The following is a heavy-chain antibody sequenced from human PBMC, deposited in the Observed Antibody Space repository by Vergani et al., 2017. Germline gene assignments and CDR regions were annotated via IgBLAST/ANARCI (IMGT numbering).Heavy chain of an antibody. CDR1: GGSFSGYY. Sequence: QVQLQQWGAGLLKPSETLSLTCAVYGGSFSGYYWTWIRQPAGKGLEWIGRIYTSGSTNYNPSLKSRVTMSVDTSKNQFSLKLNSVTASDTAVYYCARVEYGSGWVSNYYAMDVWGQGTTVTVSS. CDR2: IYTSGST. V-gene: IGHV4-59*10. CDR3: ARVEYGSGWVSNYYAMDV. D-gene: IGHD6-19*01. J-gene: IGHJ6*02.